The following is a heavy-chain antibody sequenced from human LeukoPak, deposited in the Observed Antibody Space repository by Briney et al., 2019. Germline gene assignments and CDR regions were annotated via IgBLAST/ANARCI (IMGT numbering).Heavy chain of an antibody. V-gene: IGHV7-4-1*02. J-gene: IGHJ6*02. CDR2: INTNTGNP. CDR3: ARERRSCSSTSCSPYYYYDMDV. Sequence: ASVKVSCKASGYTFTSYAMNWVRQAPGQGLEWMGWINTNTGNPTYAQGFTGRFVFSLDTSVSTAYLQISSLKAEDTAVYYCARERRSCSSTSCSPYYYYDMDVWGQGTTVTVSS. CDR1: GYTFTSYA. D-gene: IGHD2-2*01.